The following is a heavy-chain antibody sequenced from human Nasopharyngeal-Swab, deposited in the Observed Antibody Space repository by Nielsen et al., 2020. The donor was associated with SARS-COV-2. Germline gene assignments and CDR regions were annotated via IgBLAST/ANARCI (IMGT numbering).Heavy chain of an antibody. CDR2: IGTAGDP. CDR1: GFTVSTYD. V-gene: IGHV3-13*05. Sequence: GGSLRLSFARSGFTVSTYDMPWVPQATGEGLEWVSGIGTAGDPYYSGSLKGRFTISREDAKNSLYLQMNRLRAGDTGVYYCARDKGSSWYMYFDYWGQGTLVTVSS. CDR3: ARDKGSSWYMYFDY. J-gene: IGHJ4*02. D-gene: IGHD6-13*01.